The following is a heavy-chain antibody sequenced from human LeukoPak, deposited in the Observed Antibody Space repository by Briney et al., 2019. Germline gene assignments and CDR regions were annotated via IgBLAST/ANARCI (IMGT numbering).Heavy chain of an antibody. D-gene: IGHD3-10*01. CDR2: IISSSSTM. J-gene: IGHJ4*02. CDR1: GFTFRSYS. V-gene: IGHV3-48*01. CDR3: ARDSSWSFDY. Sequence: GGSLRLSCAASGFTFRSYSMNWVRQAPGKGLEWISYIISSSSTMYYADSVKGRFTISRDNAKNSLYLQMNSLRAEDTAVYYCARDSSWSFDYWGQGTLVTVSS.